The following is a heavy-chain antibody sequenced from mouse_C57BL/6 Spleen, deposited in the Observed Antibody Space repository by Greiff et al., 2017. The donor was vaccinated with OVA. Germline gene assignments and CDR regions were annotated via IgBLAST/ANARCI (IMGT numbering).Heavy chain of an antibody. Sequence: VQLQQPGAELVRPGSSVKLSCKASGYTFTSYWMHWVKQRPIQGLEWIGNIDPSDSETHYNQKFKDKATLTVDKSSSTAYMQLSSLTSEDSAVYYCAKDSSGYEAAMDYWGQGTSVTVSS. V-gene: IGHV1-52*01. CDR1: GYTFTSYW. J-gene: IGHJ4*01. D-gene: IGHD3-2*02. CDR3: AKDSSGYEAAMDY. CDR2: IDPSDSET.